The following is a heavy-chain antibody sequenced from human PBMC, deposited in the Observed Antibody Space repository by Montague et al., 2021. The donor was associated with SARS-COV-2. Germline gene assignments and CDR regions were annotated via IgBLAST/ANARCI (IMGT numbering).Heavy chain of an antibody. CDR2: IWYGGSNK. V-gene: IGHV3-33*01. D-gene: IGHD2-2*02. J-gene: IGHJ6*02. CDR3: ARDSFSSCTSSSCYMGGMDV. CDR1: GFSFSSYG. Sequence: SLRLSCAASGFSFSSYGLNWVRQAPGKGLEWVAVIWYGGSNKQYADSVKGRFTISRDNFKNTLYLQMNSLRAEETALYYCARDSFSSCTSSSCYMGGMDVWGQGTMVTVSS.